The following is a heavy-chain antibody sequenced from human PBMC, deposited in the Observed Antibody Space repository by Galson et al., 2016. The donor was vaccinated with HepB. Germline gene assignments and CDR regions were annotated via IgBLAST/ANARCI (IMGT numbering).Heavy chain of an antibody. CDR3: ARGGAPYHLGSGRFDY. Sequence: ETLSLTCAVYGGSFSGYSWSWIRRAPGKGLEWIGEINHSGSTNYNNPSLKSRVTISLDTSKNHFSLNLTSVTAADTAVYYCARGGAPYHLGSGRFDYWGQGTLVTVSS. V-gene: IGHV4-34*01. CDR2: INHSGST. CDR1: GGSFSGYS. J-gene: IGHJ4*02. D-gene: IGHD3-10*01.